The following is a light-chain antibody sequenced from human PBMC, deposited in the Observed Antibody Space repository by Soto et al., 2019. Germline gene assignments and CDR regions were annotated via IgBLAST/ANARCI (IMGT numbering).Light chain of an antibody. CDR3: QQSYSTPGT. CDR1: QSISSY. CDR2: AAS. V-gene: IGKV1-39*01. Sequence: DIQMTHSPSSLSASVGDRVTITCRASQSISSYLNWYQQKPGKAPKLLIYAASSLQSGVPSRFSGNGTGTDFTLTISSLQPEDFATYYCQQSYSTPGTFGQGTKVDIK. J-gene: IGKJ1*01.